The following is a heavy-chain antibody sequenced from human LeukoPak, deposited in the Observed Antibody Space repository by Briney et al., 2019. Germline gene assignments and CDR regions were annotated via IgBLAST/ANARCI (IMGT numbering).Heavy chain of an antibody. Sequence: PSETLSLTCTVSGGSISSYYWSWIRQPPGKGLEWIGYIYYSGSTNYNPSLKSRVTISVDTSKNQFSLKLSSVTAADTAVYYCARHGDYDFWNGYWPSYGMDVWGQGTTVTVSS. CDR1: GGSISSYY. J-gene: IGHJ6*02. CDR3: ARHGDYDFWNGYWPSYGMDV. D-gene: IGHD3-3*01. CDR2: IYYSGST. V-gene: IGHV4-59*08.